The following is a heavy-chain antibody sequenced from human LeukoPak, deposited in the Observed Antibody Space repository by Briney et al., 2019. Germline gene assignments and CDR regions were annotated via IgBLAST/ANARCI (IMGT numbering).Heavy chain of an antibody. J-gene: IGHJ4*02. CDR2: IYWSGST. V-gene: IGHV4-59*12. CDR1: GGSISSYY. Sequence: SETLSLTCTVSGGSISSYYWSWIRQPPGKGLEWIGYIYWSGSTNYNPSLRSRVTISVDTSKNQFSLKLSSVTAADTAVYYCARGSSRKDYYGRFDYWGQGTLVTVSS. CDR3: ARGSSRKDYYGRFDY. D-gene: IGHD3-10*01.